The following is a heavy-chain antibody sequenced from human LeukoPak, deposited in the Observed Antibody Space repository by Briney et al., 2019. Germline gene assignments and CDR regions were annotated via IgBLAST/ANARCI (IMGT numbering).Heavy chain of an antibody. D-gene: IGHD5-12*01. Sequence: QTGGSLRLSCAASGFTFSSYWMHWVRQAPGKGLVWVSRINSDGSSTSYADSVKGRFTISRDNAKNTLYLQMNSLRAEDTAVYYCARAQWSGYIYYYYGMDVWGQGTTVTVSS. CDR1: GFTFSSYW. CDR2: INSDGSST. CDR3: ARAQWSGYIYYYYGMDV. V-gene: IGHV3-74*01. J-gene: IGHJ6*02.